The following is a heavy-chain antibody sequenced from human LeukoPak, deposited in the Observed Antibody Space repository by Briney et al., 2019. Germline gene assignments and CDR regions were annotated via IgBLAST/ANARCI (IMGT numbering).Heavy chain of an antibody. D-gene: IGHD6-19*01. CDR3: AREPRSGWYSFFDY. J-gene: IGHJ4*02. CDR2: ISYDGSNK. CDR1: GFTFSAYA. Sequence: PGGSLRLSCAASGFTFSAYAMHWVRQAPGKGLEWVAVISYDGSNKYYADSVEGRFTISRDNSKNTLYLQMNSLRAEDTAVYYYAREPRSGWYSFFDYWGQGTLVTVSS. V-gene: IGHV3-30-3*01.